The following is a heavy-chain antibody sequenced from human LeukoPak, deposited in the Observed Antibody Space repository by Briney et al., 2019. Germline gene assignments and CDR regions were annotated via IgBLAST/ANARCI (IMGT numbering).Heavy chain of an antibody. CDR2: ISSSSSYV. V-gene: IGHV3-21*01. CDR1: GFTFSGST. Sequence: GGSLRLSCAASGFTFSGSTMNWVRRAPGKGLEWVSSISSSSSYVYYADSLKGRFTISRDNAKNSLYLQMNSLRVEDTAVYYCARDGYRYYDSSGYYYFDYWGQGTLVTVSS. CDR3: ARDGYRYYDSSGYYYFDY. D-gene: IGHD3-22*01. J-gene: IGHJ4*02.